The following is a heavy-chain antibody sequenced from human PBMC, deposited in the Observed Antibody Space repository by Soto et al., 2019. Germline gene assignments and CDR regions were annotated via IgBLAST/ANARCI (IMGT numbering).Heavy chain of an antibody. Sequence: PGGSRSPPLPAPGSTLGDYPISGFRKPPGKGLEWVGFIRSKAYGGTTEYAASVKGRFTISRDDSKSIAYLQMNSLKTEDTAVYYCTRSMTTVTYFDYWGQGTLVTVSS. CDR2: IRSKAYGGTT. V-gene: IGHV3-49*03. CDR3: TRSMTTVTYFDY. J-gene: IGHJ4*02. CDR1: GSTLGDYP. D-gene: IGHD4-17*01.